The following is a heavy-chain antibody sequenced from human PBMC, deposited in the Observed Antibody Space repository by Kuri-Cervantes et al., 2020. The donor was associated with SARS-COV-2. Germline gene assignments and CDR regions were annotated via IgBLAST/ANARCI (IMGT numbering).Heavy chain of an antibody. Sequence: ESLKISCTVSGDYLSSSRHYWGWIRQSPGKGLEWIGTFYSGRTYYNPSFTSRVTISVDTSKNQFSLKLSSLTAADTAVYYCARDQYYYYGMDVWGQGTTVTVSS. J-gene: IGHJ6*02. CDR1: GDYLSSSRHY. CDR2: FYSGRT. CDR3: ARDQYYYYGMDV. V-gene: IGHV4-39*02.